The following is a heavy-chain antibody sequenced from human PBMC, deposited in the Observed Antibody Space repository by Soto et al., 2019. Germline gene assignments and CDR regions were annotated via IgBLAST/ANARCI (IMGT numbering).Heavy chain of an antibody. Sequence: GALVKVLWQASGYTVTRFGNSWGRQAPGQGLEWMGWISAYNGNTNYAQKLQGRVTMTTDTSTSTAYMELRSLRSDDTAVYYCARFGQLDRIVYWGQGTLVTVSS. D-gene: IGHD6-6*01. J-gene: IGHJ4*02. V-gene: IGHV1-18*01. CDR3: ARFGQLDRIVY. CDR2: ISAYNGNT. CDR1: GYTVTRFG.